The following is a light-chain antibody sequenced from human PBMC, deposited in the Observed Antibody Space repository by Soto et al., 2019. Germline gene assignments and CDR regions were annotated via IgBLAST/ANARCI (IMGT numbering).Light chain of an antibody. V-gene: IGKV3-11*01. J-gene: IGKJ4*01. CDR3: QQRTNWPLT. CDR1: QSVSKY. CDR2: DAS. Sequence: IVLTQSPATLSLSPGERATLSCRASQSVSKYLAWYQQKPGQAPRLLIYDASNRATGVPVRFSGSGSETDFTLTISGLEPEDFAVYYCQQRTNWPLTFGGGTTVEIK.